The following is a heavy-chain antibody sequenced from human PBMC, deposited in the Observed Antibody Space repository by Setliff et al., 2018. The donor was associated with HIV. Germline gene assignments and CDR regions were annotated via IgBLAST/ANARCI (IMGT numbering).Heavy chain of an antibody. CDR2: FANDGST. Sequence: SETLSLTCNVSGDAVSPYYWSWIRQPPGKGLEWIGYFANDGSTNYNPPLKSRVTISLDTSKNEVSLKLTSVTAADTAVFYCARGREWTHLDYWGQGTLVTVSS. J-gene: IGHJ4*02. V-gene: IGHV4-59*08. CDR3: ARGREWTHLDY. CDR1: GDAVSPYY. D-gene: IGHD3-3*01.